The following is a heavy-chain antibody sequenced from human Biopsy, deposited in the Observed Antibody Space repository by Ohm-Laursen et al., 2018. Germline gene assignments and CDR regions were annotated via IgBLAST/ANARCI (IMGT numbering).Heavy chain of an antibody. Sequence: SQTLSLTCSVSGASVKTSGYFRAWIRQRPGKGLEWIGYISYNERTHYNPSLTSRLAISFDTSNNRISLQLRSVSVADTAVYYCVREPKTGTAEAWYFDLWGRGTLVTVSS. CDR3: VREPKTGTAEAWYFDL. CDR1: GASVKTSGYF. CDR2: ISYNERT. J-gene: IGHJ2*01. D-gene: IGHD3-9*01. V-gene: IGHV4-31*03.